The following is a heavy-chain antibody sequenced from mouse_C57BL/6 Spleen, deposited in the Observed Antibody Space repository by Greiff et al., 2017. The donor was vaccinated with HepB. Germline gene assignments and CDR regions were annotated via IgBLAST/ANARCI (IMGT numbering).Heavy chain of an antibody. V-gene: IGHV1-80*01. CDR2: IYPGDGDT. D-gene: IGHD3-2*02. CDR1: GYAFSSYW. Sequence: VQLQQSGAELVKPGASVKISCKASGYAFSSYWMNWVKQRPGKGLEWIGQIYPGDGDTNYNGKFKGKATLTADKSSSTAYMQLSSLTSEDSAVYFCARGEAQAPYFDYWGQGTTLTVSS. CDR3: ARGEAQAPYFDY. J-gene: IGHJ2*01.